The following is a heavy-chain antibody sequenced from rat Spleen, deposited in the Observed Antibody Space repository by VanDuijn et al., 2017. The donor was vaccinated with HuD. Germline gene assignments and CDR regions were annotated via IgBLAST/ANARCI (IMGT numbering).Heavy chain of an antibody. D-gene: IGHD1-6*01. CDR1: GFSFNNYW. CDR2: ISSGGGGI. V-gene: IGHV5-31*01. Sequence: EVQLVESGGGLVQPGKSLKLSCVASGFSFNNYWMSWVRQAPKKGLEWVAYISSGGGGIYYPDSVKGRFTISRDNAKSTLYLQMDSLRSEDTATYYCASLMYTPDYLGVMDVWGQGASVTVSS. J-gene: IGHJ4*01. CDR3: ASLMYTPDYLGVMDV.